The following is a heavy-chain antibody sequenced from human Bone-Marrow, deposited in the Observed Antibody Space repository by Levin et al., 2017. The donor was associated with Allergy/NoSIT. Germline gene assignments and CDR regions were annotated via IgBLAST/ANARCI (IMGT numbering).Heavy chain of an antibody. CDR2: SFYSGTT. CDR1: GGSINSNIYY. D-gene: IGHD6-13*01. CDR3: ATLSAGLFFDY. Sequence: SETLSLTCSVSGGSINSNIYYWGWVRQPPGKGLEWIGSSFYSGTTFYNPSLKSRVSISVDTSKNQFSPSLSSVTAADTAVYYCATLSAGLFFDYWGQGALVIVSS. V-gene: IGHV4-39*01. J-gene: IGHJ4*02.